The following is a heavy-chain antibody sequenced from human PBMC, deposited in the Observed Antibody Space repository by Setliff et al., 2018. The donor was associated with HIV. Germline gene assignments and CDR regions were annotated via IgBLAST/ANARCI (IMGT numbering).Heavy chain of an antibody. CDR3: ARGGGFWSGQLDY. Sequence: SETLSLTCAVSGYSISSGYYWGWIRQPPGKGLEWIASLYHSGTTYYNPSLKSRVTVSVDTSKNHFSLKLTSVTATDTAVYYCARGGGFWSGQLDYWGQGTLVTVSS. CDR2: LYHSGTT. CDR1: GYSISSGYY. V-gene: IGHV4-38-2*01. J-gene: IGHJ4*02. D-gene: IGHD3-3*01.